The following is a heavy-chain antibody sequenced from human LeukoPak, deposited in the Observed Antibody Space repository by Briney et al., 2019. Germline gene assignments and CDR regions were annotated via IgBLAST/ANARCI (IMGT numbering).Heavy chain of an antibody. J-gene: IGHJ3*02. CDR1: GGSISSYY. CDR2: INHSGST. D-gene: IGHD3-10*01. CDR3: ARLSGSGTMFWAFDI. V-gene: IGHV4-34*01. Sequence: SETLSLTCTVSGGSISSYYWSWIRQPPGGGLEWIGEINHSGSTNYNPSLKSRVTISVDTSKNQFSLKLSSVTAADTAVYYCARLSGSGTMFWAFDIWGQGTMVTVSS.